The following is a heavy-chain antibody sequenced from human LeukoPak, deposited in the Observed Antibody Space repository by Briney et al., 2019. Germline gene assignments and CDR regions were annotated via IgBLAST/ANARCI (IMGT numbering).Heavy chain of an antibody. CDR3: ARVDGHAHWFDP. J-gene: IGHJ5*02. Sequence: GGSLRLSCAASGFTFSSYWMSWVRQAPGKGLEWVANIKQDGSEKYCMDSVKGRFTVSRDNAKNSLYLQRNSLRAEDTAVYHCARVDGHAHWFDPRGQGTLVTVSS. CDR2: IKQDGSEK. CDR1: GFTFSSYW. V-gene: IGHV3-7*03.